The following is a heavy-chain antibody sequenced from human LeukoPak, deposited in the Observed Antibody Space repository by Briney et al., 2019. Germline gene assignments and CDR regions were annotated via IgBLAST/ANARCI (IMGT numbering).Heavy chain of an antibody. Sequence: SETLSLTCTFSGASVSSFYWSWIRQPPGKGLEWVGYRDYSDRSNYNPSLKSRATISVDPSNKQISLSLTSVTAADTAFYYCARTRAPYGDYLKYFDHWGQGVLVTVSS. J-gene: IGHJ4*02. CDR2: RDYSDRS. D-gene: IGHD4-17*01. V-gene: IGHV4-59*02. CDR3: ARTRAPYGDYLKYFDH. CDR1: GASVSSFY.